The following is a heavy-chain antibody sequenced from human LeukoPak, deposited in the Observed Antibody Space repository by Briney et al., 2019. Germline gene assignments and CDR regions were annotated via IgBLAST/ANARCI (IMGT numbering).Heavy chain of an antibody. J-gene: IGHJ4*02. CDR1: GGTFSSYA. Sequence: ASVKVSCKASGGTFSSYAISWVRQAPGQGLEWMGGIIPIFGTANYAQKFQGRVTITGDESTSTAYMELSSLRSEDTAVYYCARVGLGYCSSTSCYFDYWGRGTLVTVSS. CDR3: ARVGLGYCSSTSCYFDY. V-gene: IGHV1-69*13. D-gene: IGHD2-2*01. CDR2: IIPIFGTA.